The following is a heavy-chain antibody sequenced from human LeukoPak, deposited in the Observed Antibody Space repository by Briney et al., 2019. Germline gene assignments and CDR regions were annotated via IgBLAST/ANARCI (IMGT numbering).Heavy chain of an antibody. J-gene: IGHJ6*03. CDR3: GGSYYYYYYMDV. Sequence: PGGSLRLSCAASGFTFSSYSMNWVRQAPGKGLEWVSSISSSGSYIYYADSVKGRFTISRDNAKNSLYLQMNSLRAEDTAVYYCGGSYYYYYYMDVWGKGTTVTVSS. D-gene: IGHD3-16*01. CDR1: GFTFSSYS. CDR2: ISSSGSYI. V-gene: IGHV3-21*01.